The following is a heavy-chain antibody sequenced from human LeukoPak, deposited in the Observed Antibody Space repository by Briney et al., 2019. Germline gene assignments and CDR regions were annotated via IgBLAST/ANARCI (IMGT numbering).Heavy chain of an antibody. Sequence: GGSLRLSCAASGFTFSTYAMSWVRQGPGKGLDCVSTISDGGNDTHYADSVKGRFTISRDNSKNTVYLQINSLRAEDTAVYYCAKALYGDYGRFDYWGQGTLVTVSS. CDR2: ISDGGNDT. V-gene: IGHV3-23*01. J-gene: IGHJ4*02. CDR1: GFTFSTYA. D-gene: IGHD4-17*01. CDR3: AKALYGDYGRFDY.